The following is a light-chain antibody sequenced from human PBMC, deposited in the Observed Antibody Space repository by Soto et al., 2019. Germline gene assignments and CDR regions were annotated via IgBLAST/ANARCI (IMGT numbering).Light chain of an antibody. CDR2: RNT. J-gene: IGLJ2*01. Sequence: QSVLTQPPSVSGAPGQRATISCTGSSSNIGAGYDVHWYQQLPGRAPKLLIYRNTNRPSGVPDRFSGSKSGTSASLAITGLQAEDEADYYCLSFDSSLSVVFGGGTKLTVL. CDR3: LSFDSSLSVV. CDR1: SSNIGAGYD. V-gene: IGLV1-40*01.